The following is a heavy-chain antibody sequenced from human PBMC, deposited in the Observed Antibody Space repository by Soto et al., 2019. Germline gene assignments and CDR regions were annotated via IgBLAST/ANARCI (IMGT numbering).Heavy chain of an antibody. CDR3: ARVGYFGDYFDY. J-gene: IGHJ4*02. CDR1: GFSFSSYW. Sequence: GGSLRLSCAASGFSFSSYWMTWVRQAPGKGLEWVANIKQNGNDKYYVDSVKGRFTMSRDNAKNSLYLQMNSLRAEDTAVYYCARVGYFGDYFDYWGQGTVVTVSS. CDR2: IKQNGNDK. D-gene: IGHD3-10*01. V-gene: IGHV3-7*05.